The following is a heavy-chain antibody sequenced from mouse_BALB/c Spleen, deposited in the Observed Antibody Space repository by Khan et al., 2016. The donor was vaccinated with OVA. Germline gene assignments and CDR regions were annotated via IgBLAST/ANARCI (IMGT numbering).Heavy chain of an antibody. CDR2: ISYSGST. Sequence: EVQLQESGPGLVKPSQSLSLTCTVAGYSITSDYAWNWIRQFPGNKLEWMGYISYSGSTSYNPSLKSRISITRDTSKNQFFLQLNSVTTEDTATSHCVIGNYYGYAMDYWGQGTSVTASS. CDR1: GYSITSDYA. CDR3: VIGNYYGYAMDY. V-gene: IGHV3-2*02. D-gene: IGHD1-1*01. J-gene: IGHJ4*01.